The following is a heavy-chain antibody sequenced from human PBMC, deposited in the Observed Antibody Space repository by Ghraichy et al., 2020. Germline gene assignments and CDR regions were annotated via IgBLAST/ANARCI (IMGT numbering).Heavy chain of an antibody. CDR2: IYPGDSDT. CDR3: ARPSGSYVFLGSDAFDI. CDR1: GYSFTSYW. Sequence: GESLNISCKGSGYSFTSYWIGWVRQMPGKGLEWMGIIYPGDSDTRYSPSFQGQVTISADKSISTAYLQWSSLKASDTAMYYCARPSGSYVFLGSDAFDIWGQGTMVTVSS. V-gene: IGHV5-51*01. D-gene: IGHD1-26*01. J-gene: IGHJ3*02.